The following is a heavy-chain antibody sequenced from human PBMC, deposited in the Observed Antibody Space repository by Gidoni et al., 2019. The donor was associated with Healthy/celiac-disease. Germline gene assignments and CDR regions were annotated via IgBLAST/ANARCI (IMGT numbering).Heavy chain of an antibody. CDR1: GFNCGSYA. V-gene: IGHV3-23*01. CDR2: ISGSGGST. Sequence: EVPLLESGGGLVQPGGSLRLSCAASGFNCGSYAMSWVRPAPGKGLEWVSAISGSGGSTYYADSVKGRFTISRDNSKNTLYLQMNSLRAEDTAVYYCAKDLQGGLLVPDAFDIWGQGTMVTVSS. D-gene: IGHD2-8*02. J-gene: IGHJ3*02. CDR3: AKDLQGGLLVPDAFDI.